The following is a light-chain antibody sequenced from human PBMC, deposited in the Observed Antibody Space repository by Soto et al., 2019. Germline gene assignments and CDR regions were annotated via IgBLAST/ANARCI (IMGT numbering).Light chain of an antibody. CDR3: QQYNNWPGLT. V-gene: IGKV3-15*01. Sequence: EIVMTQSPATLSVSPGERATLSCRASQSVGSNLAWYQQIPVRAPRLLIYGASTRATGIPARFSGSGSGTEFTLTISSLQSEDFAVYYCQQYNNWPGLTFGGGTKVDI. J-gene: IGKJ4*01. CDR1: QSVGSN. CDR2: GAS.